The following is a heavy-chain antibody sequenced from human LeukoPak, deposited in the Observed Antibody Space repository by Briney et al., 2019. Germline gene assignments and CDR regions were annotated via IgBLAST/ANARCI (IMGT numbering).Heavy chain of an antibody. V-gene: IGHV3-30*03. CDR2: ISYDGSNK. CDR3: VRNRQEGWIDY. Sequence: PGGSLRLSCAASGFTFSSYGMHWVRQAPGKGLEWVAVISYDGSNKYYADSVRGRFTISRDNSKNTLYLQMNSLRAEDTAVYYCVRNRQEGWIDYWGQGTLVTVSS. D-gene: IGHD1-14*01. CDR1: GFTFSSYG. J-gene: IGHJ4*02.